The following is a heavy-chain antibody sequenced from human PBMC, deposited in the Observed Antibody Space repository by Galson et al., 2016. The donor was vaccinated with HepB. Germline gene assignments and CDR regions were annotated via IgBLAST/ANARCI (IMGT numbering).Heavy chain of an antibody. Sequence: QSGAEVKKPGESLKISCKGSGYSFTTYWIGWVRQMPGKGLEWMGMIYPGDSDTRYSPSFQGQVTISADQSINTAYLQWSSLKASDTAIYCCARRAAAGQENFDYWGQGTLVTVSS. CDR2: IYPGDSDT. CDR3: ARRAAAGQENFDY. D-gene: IGHD6-13*01. J-gene: IGHJ4*02. CDR1: GYSFTTYW. V-gene: IGHV5-51*01.